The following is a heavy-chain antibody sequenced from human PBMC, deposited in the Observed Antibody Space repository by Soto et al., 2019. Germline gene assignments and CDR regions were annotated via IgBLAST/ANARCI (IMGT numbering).Heavy chain of an antibody. V-gene: IGHV6-1*01. Sequence: SQTLSLTCAISGDSVSSNSAAWNWIRQSPSRGREWLGRTYYRSKWYNDYAVSVKSRITINPDTSKNQFSLQLNSVTPEDTAVYYCARDRVLLWFGESPANYYYGMDVWGQGTTVTVSS. D-gene: IGHD3-10*01. CDR3: ARDRVLLWFGESPANYYYGMDV. J-gene: IGHJ6*02. CDR1: GDSVSSNSAA. CDR2: TYYRSKWYN.